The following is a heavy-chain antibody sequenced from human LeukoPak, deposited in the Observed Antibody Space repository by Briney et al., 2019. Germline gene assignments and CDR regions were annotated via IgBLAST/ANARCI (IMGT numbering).Heavy chain of an antibody. CDR2: INAGNGNT. V-gene: IGHV1-3*01. J-gene: IGHJ4*02. CDR1: GYTFTTYA. CDR3: ASRPDRAMDLYFLDF. D-gene: IGHD5-18*01. Sequence: GASVKVSCKASGYTFTTYAVHWVRQAPGQGLEWMGWINAGNGNTKYSQNFQGRVTITRDTSASTAYMELSSLRSEDTAVYYCASRPDRAMDLYFLDFWGQGTLVTVSS.